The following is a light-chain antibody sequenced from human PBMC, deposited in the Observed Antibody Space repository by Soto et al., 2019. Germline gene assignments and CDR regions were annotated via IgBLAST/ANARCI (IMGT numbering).Light chain of an antibody. J-gene: IGKJ1*01. CDR1: QSVSSN. CDR2: GAS. CDR3: QQYNNWPPWT. Sequence: EIVMTQSPATLSVSPGERATLSCRASQSVSSNLAWYQQKPGQAPRLLIYGASTRATGIPARFSGSGSGKEFTLTISSLQSEDFAVYYRQQYNNWPPWTVGQGTKVEIK. V-gene: IGKV3-15*01.